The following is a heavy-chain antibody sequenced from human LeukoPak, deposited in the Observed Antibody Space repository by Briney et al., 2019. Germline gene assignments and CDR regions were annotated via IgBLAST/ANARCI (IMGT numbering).Heavy chain of an antibody. D-gene: IGHD3-22*01. V-gene: IGHV3-66*01. Sequence: GGSLRLSCAASGFTVSNNYMSWVRQAPGKGLEWVSVIYSGGTTYYADSVKGRFTISRDNSRNTLYLQMNSLRAEDTAVYYCARDVGGDSSGYPDYWGQGTLVTVSS. CDR3: ARDVGGDSSGYPDY. CDR1: GFTVSNNY. CDR2: IYSGGTT. J-gene: IGHJ4*02.